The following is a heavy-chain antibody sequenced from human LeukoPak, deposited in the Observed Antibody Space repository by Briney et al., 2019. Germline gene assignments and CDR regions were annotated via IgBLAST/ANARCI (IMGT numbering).Heavy chain of an antibody. D-gene: IGHD6-13*01. CDR1: GFTFSSYS. J-gene: IGHJ4*02. CDR2: ISSSSSYI. Sequence: PGGSLRLPCAASGFTFSSYSMNWVRQAPGKGLEWVSSISSSSSYIYYANSVKGQFTISRDNAKNSLYLQMNSLRAEDTAVYYCATGGKNIAAAGTGYWGQGTLVTVSS. CDR3: ATGGKNIAAAGTGY. V-gene: IGHV3-21*01.